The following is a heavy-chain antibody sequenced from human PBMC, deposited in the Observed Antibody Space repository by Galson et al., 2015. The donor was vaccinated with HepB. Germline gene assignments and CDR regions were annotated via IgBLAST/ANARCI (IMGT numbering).Heavy chain of an antibody. D-gene: IGHD5-24*01. CDR2: IQPGDSET. CDR1: GDRCTSYY. CDR3: ARHSHNHDGYDY. Sequence: SAAALPTPAESLQTSCKVSGDRCTSYYIDWGWQVSGKALKGMGIIQPGDSETRYRSSFQGQSTISAGKSTMSASLQWSSLTATDTAMYYCARHSHNHDGYDYWGQGTLVTVSS. J-gene: IGHJ4*02. V-gene: IGHV5-51*01.